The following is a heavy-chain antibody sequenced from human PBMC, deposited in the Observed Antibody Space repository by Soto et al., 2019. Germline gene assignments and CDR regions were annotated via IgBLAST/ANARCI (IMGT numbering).Heavy chain of an antibody. Sequence: QGQLQESGPGLVKPSETLSLTCTVSGDSMSGFYWSWIRQTQGKGLEWIGYINYVGRTSYYSPSAQSRVTITLDSSKNQCSLILSSVTAADTAVYFCARFRRNYFAYWAQGPMVTVAS. J-gene: IGHJ4*02. CDR2: INYVGRTS. CDR1: GDSMSGFY. D-gene: IGHD3-10*01. V-gene: IGHV4-59*01. CDR3: ARFRRNYFAY.